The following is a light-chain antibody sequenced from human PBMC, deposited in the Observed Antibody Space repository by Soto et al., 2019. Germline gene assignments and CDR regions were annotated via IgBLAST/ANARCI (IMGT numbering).Light chain of an antibody. J-gene: IGKJ5*01. CDR3: QQYNNGPWIK. V-gene: IGKV3-15*01. CDR1: QSVSSN. CDR2: GAS. Sequence: DIAITQAQFTLSSPPTYRSSISLLSSQSVSSNLAWYQQKPGQAPRLLIYGASTRATGIQARFSGSGSGTEFTLTISSLQSEDFAVYYCQQYNNGPWIKFGQGTRLEIK.